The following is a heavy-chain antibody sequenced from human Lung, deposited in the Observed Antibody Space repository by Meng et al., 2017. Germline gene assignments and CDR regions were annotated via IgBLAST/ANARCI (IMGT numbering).Heavy chain of an antibody. D-gene: IGHD2-2*01. Sequence: QVSREESGPGLLKPLGTLSLPCGVSGGSISSSNWWSWVRQPPGKGLEWIGEIYHSGGTKYNPSLKSRVTISVDKSKNQFSLKLSSVTAADTAVYYCARGLGEAVVPRTMFDYWGQGTLVTVSS. J-gene: IGHJ4*02. CDR3: ARGLGEAVVPRTMFDY. CDR1: GGSISSSNW. V-gene: IGHV4-4*02. CDR2: IYHSGGT.